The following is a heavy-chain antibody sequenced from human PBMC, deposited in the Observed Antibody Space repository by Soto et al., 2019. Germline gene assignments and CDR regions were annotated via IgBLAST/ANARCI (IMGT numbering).Heavy chain of an antibody. CDR1: GGSISSSSYY. Sequence: PSETLSLTCTVSGGSISSSSYYWGWIRQPPGKGLEWIGSIYYSGSTYYNPSLKSRVTISVDTSKNQFFLKLSSVTAADTAVYYCAIHYGYCTNGVCYTGLPYYYYMDVWGKGTTVTVS. J-gene: IGHJ6*03. V-gene: IGHV4-39*01. D-gene: IGHD2-8*01. CDR3: AIHYGYCTNGVCYTGLPYYYYMDV. CDR2: IYYSGST.